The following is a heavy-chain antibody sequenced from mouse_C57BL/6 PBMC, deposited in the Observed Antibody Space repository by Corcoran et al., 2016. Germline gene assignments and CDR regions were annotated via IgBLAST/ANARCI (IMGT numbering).Heavy chain of an antibody. Sequence: EVQLQQSGPELEKPGASVKISCKASGYTFTDNYMNWVKQSHGKSLEWIGDINPNNGGTSYNQKFKGKATLTVDKSSSTVYMELRSLTSEDSAVYYCARHSNYVSVPSFDVWGTGTTVTVSS. CDR3: ARHSNYVSVPSFDV. CDR1: GYTFTDNY. CDR2: INPNNGGT. D-gene: IGHD2-5*01. J-gene: IGHJ1*03. V-gene: IGHV1-26*01.